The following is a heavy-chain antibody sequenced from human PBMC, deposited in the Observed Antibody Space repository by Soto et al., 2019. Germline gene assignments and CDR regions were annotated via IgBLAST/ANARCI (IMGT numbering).Heavy chain of an antibody. CDR3: ARRDINGYYYY. CDR2: IYYIFST. J-gene: IGHJ4*02. V-gene: IGHV4-59*01. D-gene: IGHD3-22*01. Sequence: ETLSLTCSVSGGSISIYYWIWFRQPPVNGLEFIGYIYYIFSTNYNPSLKSRFTISLYTSKNHLSLRLISLTAADTAVYYCARRDINGYYYYWGQGAQVTVSS. CDR1: GGSISIYY.